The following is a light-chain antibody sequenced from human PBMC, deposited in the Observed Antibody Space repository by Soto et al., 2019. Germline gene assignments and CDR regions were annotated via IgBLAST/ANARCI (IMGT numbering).Light chain of an antibody. CDR2: GTS. V-gene: IGKV3-20*01. CDR3: QHYGTSPPDT. Sequence: EIVLTQSPGTLSLFLGERATLSCRASQSVSSSYVAWYQQKPGQAPRLLIFGTSSRAAGIPDRFSASGSGTDFSLTISSLEPEDFAVYYCQHYGTSPPDTFGQGTKLEIK. J-gene: IGKJ2*01. CDR1: QSVSSSY.